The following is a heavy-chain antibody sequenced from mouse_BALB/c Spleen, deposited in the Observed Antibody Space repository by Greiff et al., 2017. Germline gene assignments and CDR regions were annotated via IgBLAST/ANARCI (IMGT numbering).Heavy chain of an antibody. CDR2: IWGGGST. D-gene: IGHD1-1*01. Sequence: VQLQQSGPGLVAPSQSLSITCTVSGFSLSRYSVHWVRQPPGKGLEWLGMIWGGGSTDYNSALKSRLSISKDNSKSQVFLKMNSLQTNDTAMYYCARNGPILRSVGGFADWGEGTLVTVSA. CDR3: ARNGPILRSVGGFAD. J-gene: IGHJ3*01. V-gene: IGHV2-6-4*01. CDR1: GFSLSRYS.